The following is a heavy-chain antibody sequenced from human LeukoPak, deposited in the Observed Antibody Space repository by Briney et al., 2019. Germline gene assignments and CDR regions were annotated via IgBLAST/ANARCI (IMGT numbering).Heavy chain of an antibody. CDR1: GYSISSGYY. Sequence: SETLSLTCAVSGYSISSGYYWGWIRQPPGKGLEWIGSVYHSGSTFYNPSLKSRVTISLDTSKNQLSLKLSSVTAADTAVYYCARQDGYCSGGSCYAMAFDVWGQGTMVTVPS. J-gene: IGHJ3*01. CDR3: ARQDGYCSGGSCYAMAFDV. D-gene: IGHD2-15*01. V-gene: IGHV4-38-2*01. CDR2: VYHSGST.